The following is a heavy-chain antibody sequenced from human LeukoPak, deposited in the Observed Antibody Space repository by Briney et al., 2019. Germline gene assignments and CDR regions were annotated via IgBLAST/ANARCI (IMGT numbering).Heavy chain of an antibody. D-gene: IGHD3-10*01. J-gene: IGHJ3*02. CDR2: INPNSGGT. CDR1: GYTFTGYY. V-gene: IGHV1-2*02. CDR3: ARGGRVTMVRIVNILAFDI. Sequence: ASVKVSCKASGYTFTGYYMHWVRQAPGQGLEWMGWINPNSGGTNYAQKFQGRVTMTRDTSISTAYMELSRLRSDDTAVYYCARGGRVTMVRIVNILAFDIWGQGTMVTVSS.